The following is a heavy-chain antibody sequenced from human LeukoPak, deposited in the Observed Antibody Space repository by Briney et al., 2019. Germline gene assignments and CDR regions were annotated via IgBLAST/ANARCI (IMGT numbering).Heavy chain of an antibody. D-gene: IGHD3-22*01. CDR3: ARHGPHYYDSSGYYLPDDAFDI. J-gene: IGHJ3*02. Sequence: PSETLSLTCTVSGGSISSYYWSWIRQPPGKGLEWIGYIYYSGNTNYNPSLKSRVTISVDTSKNQFSLKLSSVTAADTAVYYCARHGPHYYDSSGYYLPDDAFDIWGQGTMVTVSS. V-gene: IGHV4-59*08. CDR1: GGSISSYY. CDR2: IYYSGNT.